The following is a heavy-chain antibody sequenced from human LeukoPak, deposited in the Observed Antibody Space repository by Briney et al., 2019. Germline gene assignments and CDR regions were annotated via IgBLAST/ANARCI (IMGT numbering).Heavy chain of an antibody. CDR3: AGDTLAPSGVKYFHH. J-gene: IGHJ1*01. D-gene: IGHD6-13*01. CDR1: GGTLSRYG. CDR2: LIPTFGST. V-gene: IGHV1-69*05. Sequence: SVKVSCKASGGTLSRYGINWVRQAPGQGLEWMGRLIPTFGSTNYAQKFQGRVTITTDESKTTAYMEVSSLTSEDTAVYYCAGDTLAPSGVKYFHHWGQGTLVTVSS.